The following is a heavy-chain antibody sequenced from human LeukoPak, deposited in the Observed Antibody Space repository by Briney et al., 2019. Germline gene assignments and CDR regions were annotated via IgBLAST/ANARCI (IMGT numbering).Heavy chain of an antibody. J-gene: IGHJ4*02. V-gene: IGHV3-30*04. CDR2: ISNDGRDK. Sequence: GGSLRLSCAAYGFTFSTYAMHWVRQAPAKGLDWVAVISNDGRDKYYADSVKGRFTISRDNSKNTLDLQMNSLRVDDTAVYYCARGAWTATQPINDWGQGTLVTVSS. D-gene: IGHD5-12*01. CDR3: ARGAWTATQPIND. CDR1: GFTFSTYA.